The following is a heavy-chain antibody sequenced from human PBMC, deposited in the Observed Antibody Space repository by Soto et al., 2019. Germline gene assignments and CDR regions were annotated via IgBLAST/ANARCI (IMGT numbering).Heavy chain of an antibody. CDR3: ARYYYGSGSSFDP. CDR2: IKQDGSEK. V-gene: IGHV3-7*01. D-gene: IGHD3-10*01. CDR1: GLTFSSYW. Sequence: GGSLRLSCAASGLTFSSYWMSWVRQAPGKGLEWVANIKQDGSEKYYVDSVKGRFTISRDNAKNSLYLQMNSLRAEDTAVYYCARYYYGSGSSFDPWGQGTLVTVSS. J-gene: IGHJ5*02.